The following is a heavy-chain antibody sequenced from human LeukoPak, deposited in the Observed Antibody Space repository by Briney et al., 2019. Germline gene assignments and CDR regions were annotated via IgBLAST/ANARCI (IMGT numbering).Heavy chain of an antibody. CDR1: GYTFSSYG. V-gene: IGHV3-30*18. D-gene: IGHD1-26*01. CDR2: ISYDGSNK. CDR3: AKVIWGADMSHDY. J-gene: IGHJ4*02. Sequence: GGSLRLSCAASGYTFSSYGMHWVRQAPGKGLEWVAVISYDGSNKYYADSVKGRFTISRDNSKNTLYLQMNRLRAEDTAVYYCAKVIWGADMSHDYWGQGTLVTVSS.